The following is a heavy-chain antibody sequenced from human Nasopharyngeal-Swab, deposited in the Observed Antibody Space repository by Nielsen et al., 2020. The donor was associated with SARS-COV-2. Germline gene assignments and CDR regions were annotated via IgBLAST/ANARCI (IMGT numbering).Heavy chain of an antibody. Sequence: GGSLRLSCAASGFTFSSYAMSWVRQAPGEGLEWVSAISGSGGSTYYADSVKGRFTISRDNSKNTLYLQMNSLRAEDTAVYYCARQDRVGAYSFDYWGQGTLVTVSS. J-gene: IGHJ4*02. CDR1: GFTFSSYA. D-gene: IGHD1-26*01. CDR2: ISGSGGST. V-gene: IGHV3-23*01. CDR3: ARQDRVGAYSFDY.